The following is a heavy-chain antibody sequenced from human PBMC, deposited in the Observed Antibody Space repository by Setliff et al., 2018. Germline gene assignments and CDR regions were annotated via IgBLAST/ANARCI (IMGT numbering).Heavy chain of an antibody. V-gene: IGHV1-8*02. Sequence: ASVKVSCKASGYTFTSYDINWVRQATGQGLEWMGWMNPNSDNTGYAQKFQGRVTMTRNTSISTAYMELSSLRSEDTAVYYCARDLITGTTEYYYGMDVWGQGTTVTVSS. D-gene: IGHD1-20*01. CDR3: ARDLITGTTEYYYGMDV. J-gene: IGHJ6*02. CDR2: MNPNSDNT. CDR1: GYTFTSYD.